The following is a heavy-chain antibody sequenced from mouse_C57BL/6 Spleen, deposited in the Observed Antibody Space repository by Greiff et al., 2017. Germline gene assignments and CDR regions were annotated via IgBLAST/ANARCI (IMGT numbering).Heavy chain of an antibody. CDR3: ARGPGFDY. CDR2: INPSTGGT. CDR1: GYSFTGYY. J-gene: IGHJ2*01. Sequence: VHVKQSGPELVKPGASVKISCKASGYSFTGYYMNWVKQSPEKSLEWIGEINPSTGGTTYNQKFKAKATLTVDKSSSTAYMQLKSLTSEDSAVYYCARGPGFDYWGQGTTLTVSS. V-gene: IGHV1-42*01.